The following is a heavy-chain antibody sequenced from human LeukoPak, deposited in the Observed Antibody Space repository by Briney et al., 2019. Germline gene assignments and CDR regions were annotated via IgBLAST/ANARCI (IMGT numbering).Heavy chain of an antibody. Sequence: ASVKVSCKAPGYTFTGYYMHWVRQAPGQGLEWMGWINPNSGGTNYAQKFQGRVTMTRDTSISTAYMELSRLRSDDTAVYYCARGYNWNVFAFDIWGQGTMVTVSS. CDR1: GYTFTGYY. CDR3: ARGYNWNVFAFDI. D-gene: IGHD1-1*01. J-gene: IGHJ3*02. V-gene: IGHV1-2*02. CDR2: INPNSGGT.